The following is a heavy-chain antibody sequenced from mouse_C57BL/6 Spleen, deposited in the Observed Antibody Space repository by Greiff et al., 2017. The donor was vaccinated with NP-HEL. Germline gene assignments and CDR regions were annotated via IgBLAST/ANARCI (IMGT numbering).Heavy chain of an antibody. CDR1: GFTFSSYG. CDR3: ARQVYYGSSYDYFDY. J-gene: IGHJ2*01. V-gene: IGHV5-6*01. D-gene: IGHD1-1*01. Sequence: EVQGVESGGDLVKPGGSLKLSCAASGFTFSSYGMSWVRQTPDKRLEWVATISSGGSYTYYPDSVKGRFTISRDNAKNTLYLQMSSLKSEDTAMYYCARQVYYGSSYDYFDYWGQGTTLTVSS. CDR2: ISSGGSYT.